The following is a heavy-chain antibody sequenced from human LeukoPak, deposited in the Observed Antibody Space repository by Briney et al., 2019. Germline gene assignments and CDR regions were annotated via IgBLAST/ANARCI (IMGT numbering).Heavy chain of an antibody. CDR2: INPSGVRT. CDR3: ARGDGEGATIYAFDI. V-gene: IGHV1-46*01. J-gene: IGHJ3*02. Sequence: GASVKVSCKASGGSFSSYAISWVRQAPGQGLEWMGIINPSGVRTSYAQKFQGRLTMTRDMSTSTVYMELSSLRSEDTAVYYCARGDGEGATIYAFDIWGQGTMVTVSS. CDR1: GGSFSSYA. D-gene: IGHD1-26*01.